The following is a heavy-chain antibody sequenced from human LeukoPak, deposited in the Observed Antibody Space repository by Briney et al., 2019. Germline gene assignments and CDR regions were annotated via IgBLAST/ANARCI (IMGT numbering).Heavy chain of an antibody. J-gene: IGHJ6*03. Sequence: SETLSLTCTVSGGSISSYYWSWIRQPPGKGLEWIGYIYYSGSTNYNPSLKSRVTISVDTSKNQFSLKLSSVTAADTAVYYCARGSTPGFGYYYYMDVWGKGATVTVSS. CDR1: GGSISSYY. V-gene: IGHV4-59*08. CDR3: ARGSTPGFGYYYYMDV. D-gene: IGHD3-10*01. CDR2: IYYSGST.